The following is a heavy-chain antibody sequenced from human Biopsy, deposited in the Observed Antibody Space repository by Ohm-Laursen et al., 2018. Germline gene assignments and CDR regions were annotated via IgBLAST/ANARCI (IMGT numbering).Heavy chain of an antibody. Sequence: GTLSLTCRVSGVYISDYYWSWIPPPPGRGLEWVGSIYYSGITNYNPSLKSRVTISADTSKSQLSLHLTSVTAADTAVYYCASRGLVMASDYYFDDWGQGTLVTVSS. D-gene: IGHD3/OR15-3a*01. J-gene: IGHJ4*02. CDR2: IYYSGIT. V-gene: IGHV4-59*08. CDR1: GVYISDYY. CDR3: ASRGLVMASDYYFDD.